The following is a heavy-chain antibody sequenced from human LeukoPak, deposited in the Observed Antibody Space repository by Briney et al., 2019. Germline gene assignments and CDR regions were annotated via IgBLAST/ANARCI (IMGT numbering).Heavy chain of an antibody. CDR3: AKELDTMFFDY. V-gene: IGHV3-43*01. CDR2: AGWAGGTT. J-gene: IGHJ4*02. CDR1: GFNFHRYT. Sequence: GGSLRLSCATSGFNFHRYTIHWVRQAPGKGLEWVSLAGWAGGTTYYSDSVRGRFTISRDSGRNSVYLQMNSLTTDYTAFYFCAKELDTMFFDYWGQGALVTVSS. D-gene: IGHD3-10*02.